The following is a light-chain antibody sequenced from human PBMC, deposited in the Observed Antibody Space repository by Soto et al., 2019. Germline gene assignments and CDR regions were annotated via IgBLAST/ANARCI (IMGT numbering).Light chain of an antibody. CDR3: SSYAGSNNFDV. CDR2: EVS. CDR1: SSDVGGYNY. J-gene: IGLJ1*01. V-gene: IGLV2-8*01. Sequence: QSGLTQPPSASGSPGQSVTISCTGTSSDVGGYNYVSWYQQHPGKAPKLVIYEVSKRPSGVPDRFSGSKSGNTASLTVSGLQAEDEADYYCSSYAGSNNFDVFGTGTKVTVL.